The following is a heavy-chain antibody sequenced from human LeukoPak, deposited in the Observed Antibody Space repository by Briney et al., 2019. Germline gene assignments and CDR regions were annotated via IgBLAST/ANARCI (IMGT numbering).Heavy chain of an antibody. V-gene: IGHV3-74*01. J-gene: IGHJ6*02. CDR3: ARGGDIVVVPAALDV. CDR1: GFTFSSYW. D-gene: IGHD2-2*01. CDR2: INSDGSST. Sequence: QPGRSLRLSCAASGFTFSSYWMHWVRQAPGKGLVWVSRINSDGSSTSYADSVKGRFTISRDNAKNTLYLQMNSLRAEDTAVYYCARGGDIVVVPAALDVWGQGTTVTVSS.